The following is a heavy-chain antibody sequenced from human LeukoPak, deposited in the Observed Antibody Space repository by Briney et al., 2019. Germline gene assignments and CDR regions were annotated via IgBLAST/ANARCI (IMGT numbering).Heavy chain of an antibody. Sequence: KTSQTLSLTCTVSGGSISSGGYYWSWLRQHPGKGLGWIGYIDYRGNTHYNPSLESRVTISVDTSRNQFSLKVRSVTAADTAVYYCARVVSTPFDGRKTSLDSWGQGILVTVSS. CDR2: IDYRGNT. J-gene: IGHJ4*02. D-gene: IGHD2-15*01. CDR1: GGSISSGGYY. CDR3: ARVVSTPFDGRKTSLDS. V-gene: IGHV4-31*03.